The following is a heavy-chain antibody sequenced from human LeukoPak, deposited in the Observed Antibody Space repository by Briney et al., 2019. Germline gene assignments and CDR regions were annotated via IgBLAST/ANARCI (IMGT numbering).Heavy chain of an antibody. CDR2: IYYGGST. J-gene: IGHJ4*02. CDR3: ARTGYDSSGYAPDY. CDR1: GGSISSYY. Sequence: SETLSLTCTVSGGSISSYYRSWIRQPPGKGLEWIGYIYYGGSTKYNPSLESRATMSVDTSKNQFSLKLSSVTAADTAVYFCARTGYDSSGYAPDYWGQGTLVAVSS. D-gene: IGHD3-22*01. V-gene: IGHV4-59*08.